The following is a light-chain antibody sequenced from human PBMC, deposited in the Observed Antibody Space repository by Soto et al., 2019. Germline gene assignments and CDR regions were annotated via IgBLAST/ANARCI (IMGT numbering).Light chain of an antibody. J-gene: IGLJ1*01. CDR3: QSYDSSLSGYV. CDR1: SSNIGAGYD. V-gene: IGLV1-40*01. CDR2: GNS. Sequence: QSGLTQPPSVSGAPGQRVTISCTGSSSNIGAGYDVHWYQQLPGTAPKLLIYGNSNRPSGVPDRFSGSKSGTSAFLAITGLQAEDEADYYCQSYDSSLSGYVFGTGTKLTVL.